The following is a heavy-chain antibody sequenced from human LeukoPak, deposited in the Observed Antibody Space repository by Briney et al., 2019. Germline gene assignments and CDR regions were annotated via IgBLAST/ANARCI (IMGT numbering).Heavy chain of an antibody. CDR3: GRSRLYDGDIIDY. CDR1: GFSFSSYW. J-gene: IGHJ4*02. Sequence: GGSLRLSCAASGFSFSSYWMHWIRHVPGKGLVWVSRVNSDESDKTYADSVKGRFTISRDNGKNTLYLQMNSLRAEDTAVYYCGRSRLYDGDIIDYWGQGTLVTVSS. V-gene: IGHV3-74*03. D-gene: IGHD5-12*01. CDR2: VNSDESDK.